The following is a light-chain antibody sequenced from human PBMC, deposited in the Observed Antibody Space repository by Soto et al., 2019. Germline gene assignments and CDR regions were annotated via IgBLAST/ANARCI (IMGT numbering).Light chain of an antibody. CDR1: SSNIGSNT. CDR2: DNN. Sequence: QSALTQPPSASGTPGQRVTISCSGSSSNIGSNTVNWYQQLPGTAPKLLISDNNQRPSGVPVRFSGSKSGTSASLAISGLQSEDEADYYCAAWDDSLNGVVFGGGTKLTVL. V-gene: IGLV1-44*01. J-gene: IGLJ2*01. CDR3: AAWDDSLNGVV.